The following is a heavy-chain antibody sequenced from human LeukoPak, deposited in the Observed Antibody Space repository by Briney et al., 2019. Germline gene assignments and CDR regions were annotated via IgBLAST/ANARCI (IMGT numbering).Heavy chain of an antibody. D-gene: IGHD3-22*01. CDR2: ISYDGSNK. CDR1: GFTFSSYA. Sequence: GGSLRLSCAASGFTFSSYAMHWVRQAPGKGLEWVAVISYDGSNKYYADSVKGRFTISRDNSKNTLYLQMNSLRAEDTAVYYCARSPSSVVITTDYFDYWGRGTLVTVSS. V-gene: IGHV3-30-3*01. J-gene: IGHJ4*02. CDR3: ARSPSSVVITTDYFDY.